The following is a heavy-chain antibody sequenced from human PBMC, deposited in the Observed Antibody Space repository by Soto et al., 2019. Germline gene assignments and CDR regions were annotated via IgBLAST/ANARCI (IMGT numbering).Heavy chain of an antibody. CDR3: ARQETVVTSYYYYYGMDV. CDR1: GYSFTSYW. Sequence: PGESLKISCKGSGYSFTSYWIGWVRQMPGKGLEWMGIIYPGDSDTRYSPSFQGQVTISADKSISTAYLQWSSLKASDTAMYYCARQETVVTSYYYYYGMDVWGQGTTVTVSS. D-gene: IGHD2-15*01. V-gene: IGHV5-51*01. J-gene: IGHJ6*02. CDR2: IYPGDSDT.